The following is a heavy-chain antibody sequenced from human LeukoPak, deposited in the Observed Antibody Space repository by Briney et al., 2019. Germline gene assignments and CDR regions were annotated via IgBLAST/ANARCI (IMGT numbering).Heavy chain of an antibody. J-gene: IGHJ4*02. Sequence: SETLFLTCTVSGGSISSYYWSWIRQPPGKGLEWIGYIYYSGSTNYNPSLKSRVTISVDTSKNQFSLKLSSVTAADTAVYYCARERGVAVAGTWVDYWGQGTLVTVSS. CDR1: GGSISSYY. V-gene: IGHV4-59*01. D-gene: IGHD6-19*01. CDR2: IYYSGST. CDR3: ARERGVAVAGTWVDY.